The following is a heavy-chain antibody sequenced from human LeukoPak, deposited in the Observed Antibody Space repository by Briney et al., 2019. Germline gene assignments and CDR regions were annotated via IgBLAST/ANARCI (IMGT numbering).Heavy chain of an antibody. J-gene: IGHJ4*02. CDR2: ISSSGSTR. CDR3: AREGRRTYDDFDY. V-gene: IGHV3-11*04. CDR1: GFTFSDYY. Sequence: PGGSLRLSCAASGFTFSDYYMSWIRQAPGKGLEWISYISSSGSTRYYADSVQGRFTISRDNAKNSLYLQMSSLGAEDTAVYYCAREGRRTYDDFDYWGQGTLVTVSS. D-gene: IGHD3-3*01.